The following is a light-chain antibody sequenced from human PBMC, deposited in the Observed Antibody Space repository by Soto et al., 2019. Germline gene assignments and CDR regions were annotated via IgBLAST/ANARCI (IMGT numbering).Light chain of an antibody. V-gene: IGKV3-15*01. CDR1: QSISSN. J-gene: IGKJ4*01. CDR2: DAS. Sequence: EIVLTQSPATLSVSPGERAALSCRASQSISSNLAWYQKRPGQAPRLLIYDASTRATGIPARFSGSGSGTEFPLTVSSLQSEDFAVYYCQQYHKWPGAFGGGTKVEIK. CDR3: QQYHKWPGA.